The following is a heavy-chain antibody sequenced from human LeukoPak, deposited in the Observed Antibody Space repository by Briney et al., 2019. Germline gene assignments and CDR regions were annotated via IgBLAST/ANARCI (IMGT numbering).Heavy chain of an antibody. J-gene: IGHJ4*02. CDR3: ARGRSTGYPYYFEY. CDR1: GYTFTSYD. CDR2: MNPNSGST. V-gene: IGHV1-8*03. D-gene: IGHD5-12*01. Sequence: GASVKVSCKASGYTFTSYDINWVRQATGQGVEWMGWMNPNSGSTGYAQKFQGRVTITRNTSISTAYMELSGLRSEDTAVYYCARGRSTGYPYYFEYWGQGTLVTVSS.